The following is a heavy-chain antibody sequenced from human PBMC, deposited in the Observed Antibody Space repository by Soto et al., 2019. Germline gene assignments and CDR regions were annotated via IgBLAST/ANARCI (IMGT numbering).Heavy chain of an antibody. CDR2: ISGSGGST. CDR1: GFTFSSYA. Sequence: HPGGSLRLSCAASGFTFSSYAMSWVRQAPGKGLEWVSAISGSGGSTYYADSVKGRFTISRDNSKNTLYLQMNSLRAEDTAVYYCAKDREDYYGSGSYWDYWGQGTLVTVSS. J-gene: IGHJ4*02. D-gene: IGHD3-10*01. V-gene: IGHV3-23*01. CDR3: AKDREDYYGSGSYWDY.